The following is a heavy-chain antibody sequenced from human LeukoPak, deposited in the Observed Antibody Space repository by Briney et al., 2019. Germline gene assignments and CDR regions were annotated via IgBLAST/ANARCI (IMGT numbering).Heavy chain of an antibody. CDR3: ARSVAYSRSRPFDI. J-gene: IGHJ3*02. D-gene: IGHD6-13*01. CDR1: GGSFSGYY. V-gene: IGHV4-34*01. CDR2: INHSGST. Sequence: SETLSLACAVCGGSFSGYYWSWIRQPPGKGLEWIGEINHSGSTNYNPSLKSRVTISVDTSKNQFSLKLSSVTAADTAVYSCARSVAYSRSRPFDIWGQGTMVTVSS.